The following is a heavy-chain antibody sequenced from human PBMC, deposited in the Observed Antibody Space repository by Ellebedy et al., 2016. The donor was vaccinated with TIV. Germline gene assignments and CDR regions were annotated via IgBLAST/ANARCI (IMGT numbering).Heavy chain of an antibody. CDR1: GFTFSSYG. CDR2: ISYDGSNK. CDR3: AKDSGDFWSGYYGYYYYYYMDV. Sequence: GESLKISXAASGFTFSSYGMHWVRQAPGKGLEWVAVISYDGSNKYYADSVKGRFTISRDNSKNTLYLQMNSLRAEDTAVYYCAKDSGDFWSGYYGYYYYYYMDVWGKGTTVTVSS. J-gene: IGHJ6*03. V-gene: IGHV3-30*18. D-gene: IGHD3-3*01.